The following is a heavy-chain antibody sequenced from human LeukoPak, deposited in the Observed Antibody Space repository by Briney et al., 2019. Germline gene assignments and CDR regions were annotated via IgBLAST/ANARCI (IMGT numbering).Heavy chain of an antibody. CDR2: INHSGST. V-gene: IGHV4-34*01. D-gene: IGHD3-22*01. J-gene: IGHJ4*02. Sequence: GSLRLSCAASGFTFSSYAMSWVRQPPGKGLEWIGEINHSGSTNYNPSLKSRVTISVDTSKNQFSLKLSSVTAADTAVYYCARGDYDSYHFDYWGQGTLVTVSS. CDR1: GFTFSSYA. CDR3: ARGDYDSYHFDY.